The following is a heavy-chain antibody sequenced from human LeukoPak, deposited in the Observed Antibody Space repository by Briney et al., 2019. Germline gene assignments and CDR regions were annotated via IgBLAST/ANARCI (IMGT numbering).Heavy chain of an antibody. D-gene: IGHD3-22*01. CDR1: GFTFSSYS. Sequence: GGSLRLSCAASGFTFSSYSMNWVRQAPGKGLEWVSSISSSSSYIYYADSVKGRFTITRDNAKNSLYLQMNSLRAEDTAVYYCARDGDYYDSRGDAFDIWGQGAMVTVAS. CDR2: ISSSSSYI. J-gene: IGHJ3*02. CDR3: ARDGDYYDSRGDAFDI. V-gene: IGHV3-21*01.